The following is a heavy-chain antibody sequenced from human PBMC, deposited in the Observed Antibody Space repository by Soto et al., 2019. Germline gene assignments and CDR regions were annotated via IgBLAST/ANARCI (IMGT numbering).Heavy chain of an antibody. CDR2: VSHDGRNT. D-gene: IGHD6-19*01. CDR1: GFTFSDYA. CDR3: GKGGGQWLVTSDFSY. Sequence: VQLVESGGGVVQPGRSLRLSCAASGFTFSDYAMHWVRQAPGKGLEWVAVVSHDGRNTHYADSVKGRFTISRDSSKNTVSLEMSSLRAEATAVYDCGKGGGQWLVTSDFSYWGQGAQVTVSS. J-gene: IGHJ4*02. V-gene: IGHV3-30*18.